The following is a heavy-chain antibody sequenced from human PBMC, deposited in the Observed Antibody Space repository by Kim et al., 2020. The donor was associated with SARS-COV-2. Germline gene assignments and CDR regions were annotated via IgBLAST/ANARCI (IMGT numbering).Heavy chain of an antibody. Sequence: YSPSFQGQVTISADKSISTAYLQWSSLKASDTAMYYCLFWSGYTYYFDYWGQGTLVTVSS. CDR3: LFWSGYTYYFDY. V-gene: IGHV5-51*01. J-gene: IGHJ4*02. D-gene: IGHD3-3*01.